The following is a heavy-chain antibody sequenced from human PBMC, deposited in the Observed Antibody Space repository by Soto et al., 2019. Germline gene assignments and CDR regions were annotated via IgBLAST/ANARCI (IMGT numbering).Heavy chain of an antibody. Sequence: QVQLVQSGAEVKKPGASVKVSCKASGYTFTSYSISWVRQAPGQGLEWMGWISAYNGNTYHARKLQGRVTMTTVTSTSTAYMELRSPRSDDTAVYYCARDVGYGLIDYWGQGTLVTVSS. CDR1: GYTFTSYS. CDR3: ARDVGYGLIDY. J-gene: IGHJ4*02. V-gene: IGHV1-18*01. CDR2: ISAYNGNT. D-gene: IGHD5-18*01.